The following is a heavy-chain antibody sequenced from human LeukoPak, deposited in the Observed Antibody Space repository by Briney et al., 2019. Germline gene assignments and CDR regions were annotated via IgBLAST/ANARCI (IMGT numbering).Heavy chain of an antibody. CDR3: ATRYGVAAADVDY. CDR2: FDPEDGET. V-gene: IGHV1-24*01. Sequence: ASVKVSCKVSGYTLTELSMHWVRQAPGKGLEWMGGFDPEDGETIYAQKFQGRVTMTEDTSTDTAYMELGSLRSEDTAVYYCATRYGVAAADVDYWGQGTLVTVSS. CDR1: GYTLTELS. J-gene: IGHJ4*02. D-gene: IGHD6-13*01.